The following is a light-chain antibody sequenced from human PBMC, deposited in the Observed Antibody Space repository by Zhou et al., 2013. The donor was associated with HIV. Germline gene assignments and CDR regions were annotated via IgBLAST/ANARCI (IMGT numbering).Light chain of an antibody. J-gene: IGKJ3*01. CDR1: QSVSSY. Sequence: EIVLTQSPGTLALSPGESATLSCRASQSVSSYLAWYQQKPGRAPRLLIYDASNRATGIPARFSGSGSGTDFTLTISSLEPADFAIYYCHQRSNWPPTFGPGTRIDIK. V-gene: IGKV3-11*01. CDR2: DAS. CDR3: HQRSNWPPT.